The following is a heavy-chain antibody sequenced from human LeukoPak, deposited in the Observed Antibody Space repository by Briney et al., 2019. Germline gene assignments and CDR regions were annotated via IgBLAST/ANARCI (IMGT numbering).Heavy chain of an antibody. J-gene: IGHJ6*01. CDR3: ARADYYDGFD. CDR1: GGSTLPSH. CDR2: IHKSDST. V-gene: IGHV4-59*01. Sequence: PSETLSQTFTGCGGSTLPSHCCCTRQPPGKGLEWIGYIHKSDSTRYNPSLENRVIISEDTSKNQFSLKLNSVTAADTAVYYCARADYYDGFD.